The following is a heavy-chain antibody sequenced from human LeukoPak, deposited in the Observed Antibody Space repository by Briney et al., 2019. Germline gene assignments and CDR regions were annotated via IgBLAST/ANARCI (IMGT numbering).Heavy chain of an antibody. V-gene: IGHV4-39*07. J-gene: IGHJ5*02. CDR2: IYYSGST. D-gene: IGHD6-13*01. Sequence: SETLSLTCTASGGSISSSSYYWGWIRQPPGKGLEWIGSIYYSGSTYYNPSLKSRVTISVDTSKNQFSLKLSSVTAADTAVYYCARGYSSSWHWFDPWGQGTLVTVSS. CDR1: GGSISSSSYY. CDR3: ARGYSSSWHWFDP.